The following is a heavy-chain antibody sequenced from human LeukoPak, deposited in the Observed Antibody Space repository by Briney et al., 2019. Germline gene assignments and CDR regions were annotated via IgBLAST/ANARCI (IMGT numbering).Heavy chain of an antibody. CDR1: GGSISSYY. D-gene: IGHD2-2*02. J-gene: IGHJ5*02. CDR2: IYTSGST. Sequence: SETLSLTCTVSGGSISSYYWSWIRQPAGKGLEWIGRIYTSGSTNYNPSLKSRVTMSVDTSKNQFSLKLCSVTAADTAVYYCARDRYCSSTSCYTAGGWFDPWGQGTLVTVSS. V-gene: IGHV4-4*07. CDR3: ARDRYCSSTSCYTAGGWFDP.